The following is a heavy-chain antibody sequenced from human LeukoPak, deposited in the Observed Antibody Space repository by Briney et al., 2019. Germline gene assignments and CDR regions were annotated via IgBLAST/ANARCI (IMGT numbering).Heavy chain of an antibody. D-gene: IGHD3-3*01. CDR1: GGSISSYY. CDR3: ARQLIYDFWSGYPVYFDY. CDR2: IYYSGST. Sequence: PSETLSLTCTVSGGSISSYYWSWIRQPPGKGLEWIGYIYYSGSTNYNPSLKSRVTISVDTSKNQFSLKLSSVTAADTAVYYCARQLIYDFWSGYPVYFDYWGQGTLVTVSS. V-gene: IGHV4-59*01. J-gene: IGHJ4*02.